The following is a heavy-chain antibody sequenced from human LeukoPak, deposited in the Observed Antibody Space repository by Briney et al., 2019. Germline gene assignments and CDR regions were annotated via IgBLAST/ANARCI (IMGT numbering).Heavy chain of an antibody. V-gene: IGHV1-2*02. CDR3: ARDYSEYPELWGFDY. J-gene: IGHJ4*02. CDR1: GYTFTGYY. CDR2: INPNSGGT. D-gene: IGHD1-26*01. Sequence: GASVKVSFKASGYTFTGYYMHWVRQPPGQGLEWMGWINPNSGGTHYAQKFQGRVTMTRDTSISTAYMELSRLRSDDTAVYYCARDYSEYPELWGFDYWGQGTLVTVSS.